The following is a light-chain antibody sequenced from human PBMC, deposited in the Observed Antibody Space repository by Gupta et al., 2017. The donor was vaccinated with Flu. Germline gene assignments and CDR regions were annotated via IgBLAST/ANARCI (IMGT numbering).Light chain of an antibody. CDR1: QTISTY. Sequence: DIEMTQSPSSLSASVGDRVTITCRASQTISTYLNWYQQKPGKAPKLLIYEASTLQSGVPSRFRGSGSGTDFTLTISSLQLDDFATYYCQQSYSTPLHTFGQGTKLE. V-gene: IGKV1-39*01. CDR3: QQSYSTPLHT. J-gene: IGKJ2*01. CDR2: EAS.